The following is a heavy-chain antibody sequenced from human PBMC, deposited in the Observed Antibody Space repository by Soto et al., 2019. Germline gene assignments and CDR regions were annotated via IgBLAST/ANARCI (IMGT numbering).Heavy chain of an antibody. J-gene: IGHJ6*02. Sequence: SRTLSLPSAISGDSFSANNAAWNWIRQSPSRGLEWLGRTYFRSKWNYDYAESVKSRLTITPDTTNNQISLQLNSVIPEDAAVYYCVRQPLANLALYGMDVWGQGTTVTVSS. CDR2: TYFRSKWNY. D-gene: IGHD6-6*01. V-gene: IGHV6-1*01. CDR1: GDSFSANNAA. CDR3: VRQPLANLALYGMDV.